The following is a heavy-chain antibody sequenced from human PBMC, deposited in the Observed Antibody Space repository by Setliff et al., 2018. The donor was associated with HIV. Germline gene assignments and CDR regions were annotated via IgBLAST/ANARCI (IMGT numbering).Heavy chain of an antibody. J-gene: IGHJ4*02. CDR3: AREIYGGNSRPCDY. V-gene: IGHV4-59*01. D-gene: IGHD4-17*01. CDR2: IYYNGNT. Sequence: SETLSLTCTVSGGSITGYYWNWIRQPPGKGLEWIGHIYYNGNTNYNPSLKSRGTISVDTSKNQFSLKPTSVTAADTAVYYCAREIYGGNSRPCDYWGQGTLVTVSS. CDR1: GGSITGYY.